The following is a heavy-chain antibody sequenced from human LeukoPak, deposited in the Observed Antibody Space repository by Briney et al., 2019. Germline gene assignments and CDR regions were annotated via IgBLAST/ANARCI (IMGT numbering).Heavy chain of an antibody. CDR2: INPNSGGT. Sequence: ASVKVSCKASGYTFSSYAMHWVRQAPGQRLEWMGRINPNSGGTNYAQKFQGRVTMTRDTSISTAYMELSRLRSDDTAVYYCARDDGYDSSGYDFDYWGQGTLVTVSS. J-gene: IGHJ4*02. V-gene: IGHV1-2*06. D-gene: IGHD3-22*01. CDR3: ARDDGYDSSGYDFDY. CDR1: GYTFSSYA.